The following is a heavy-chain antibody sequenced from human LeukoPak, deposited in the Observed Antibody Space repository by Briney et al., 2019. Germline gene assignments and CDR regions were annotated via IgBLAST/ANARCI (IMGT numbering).Heavy chain of an antibody. J-gene: IGHJ4*02. CDR1: GGTFSSYA. CDR3: ASFPWGSEGH. CDR2: IIPIFGTA. D-gene: IGHD3-16*01. Sequence: SVMVSCKASGGTFSSYAISWVRQPPGQGLEWMGGIIPIFGTANYAQKFQGRVTITTDESTSTAYMELSSLRSEDTAVYYCASFPWGSEGHWGQGTLVTVSS. V-gene: IGHV1-69*05.